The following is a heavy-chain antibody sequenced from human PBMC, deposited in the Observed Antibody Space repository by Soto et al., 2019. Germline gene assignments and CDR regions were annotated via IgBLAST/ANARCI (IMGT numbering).Heavy chain of an antibody. CDR2: IYYSGST. J-gene: IGHJ5*02. D-gene: IGHD3-3*01. CDR1: GGSISSGGYY. CDR3: AKGYDFWSGFGFDP. V-gene: IGHV4-31*03. Sequence: QVQLQESGPGLVKPSQTLSLTCTVSGGSISSGGYYWSWIRQHPGKGLEWIGYIYYSGSTYYNPSLMSRVTISVDTSKNQFSLKLSSVTAADTAVYYCAKGYDFWSGFGFDPWGQGTLVTVSS.